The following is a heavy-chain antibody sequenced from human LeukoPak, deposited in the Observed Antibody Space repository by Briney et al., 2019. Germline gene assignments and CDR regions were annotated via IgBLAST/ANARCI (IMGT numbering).Heavy chain of an antibody. CDR1: GFTFSSYA. CDR3: ARSSSVGATRALDY. J-gene: IGHJ4*02. D-gene: IGHD1-26*01. Sequence: GGSLRLSCAASGFTFSSYAMHWVRQAPGKGLEWVAVISYDGSNKYYADSVKGRFTISRDNSKNTLYLQMNSLRAEDTAVYYCARSSSVGATRALDYWGQGILVTVSS. CDR2: ISYDGSNK. V-gene: IGHV3-30*04.